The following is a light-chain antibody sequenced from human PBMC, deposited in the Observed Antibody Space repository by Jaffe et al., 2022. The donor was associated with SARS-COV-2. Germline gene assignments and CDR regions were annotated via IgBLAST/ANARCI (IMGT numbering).Light chain of an antibody. J-gene: IGLJ3*02. Sequence: QSALTQPRSVSGSPGQSVTISCTGTSSDVGGYKYVSWYQQHPDKAPKLMIYDVNKRPSGVPDRFSGSKSGNTASLTISGVQAADEADYYCCSFAGSYTLKMFGGGTKLTVL. V-gene: IGLV2-11*01. CDR2: DVN. CDR1: SSDVGGYKY. CDR3: CSFAGSYTLKM.